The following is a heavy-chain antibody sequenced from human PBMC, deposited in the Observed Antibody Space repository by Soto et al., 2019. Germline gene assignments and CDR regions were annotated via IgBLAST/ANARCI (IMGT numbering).Heavy chain of an antibody. CDR1: GGTFSSYA. J-gene: IGHJ6*02. CDR3: ARGQLNHVSNYYYALDV. CDR2: FIPMFNRP. Sequence: QVQLVQSGAEVKKPGSSVKVSCKASGGTFSSYAISWVRQAPGQGLEWMGGFIPMFNRPHSARKFQGRVTITADESTSTAYMALSSLRSEDTAVYYCARGQLNHVSNYYYALDVWGQGTTVTVSS. V-gene: IGHV1-69*01.